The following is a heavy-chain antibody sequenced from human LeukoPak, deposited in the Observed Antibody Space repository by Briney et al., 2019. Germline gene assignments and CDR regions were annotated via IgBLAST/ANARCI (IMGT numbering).Heavy chain of an antibody. CDR1: GGSFSGYY. Sequence: SETLSLTCAVYGGSFSGYYWSWIRQPPGKGLEWIGEIYHSGSTNYNPSLKSRVTISVDKSKNQFSLKLSSVTAADTAVYYCARDCGGDCYHTRPYYFDYWGQGTLVTVSS. V-gene: IGHV4-34*01. CDR2: IYHSGST. J-gene: IGHJ4*02. D-gene: IGHD2-21*02. CDR3: ARDCGGDCYHTRPYYFDY.